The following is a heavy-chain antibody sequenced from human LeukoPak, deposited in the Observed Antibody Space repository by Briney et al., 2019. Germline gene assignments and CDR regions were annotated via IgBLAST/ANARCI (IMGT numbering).Heavy chain of an antibody. CDR2: ISSSGSSI. D-gene: IGHD3-3*01. Sequence: GGSLRLSCAASGFTFSDYYMSWIRQAPGKGLEWVSYISSSGSSIFSADSLKGRFTISRDNANNSLYLQMNSLREEDTAVYYCARDRVGDSIFGVVFDYYSGMDVWGQGTTVTVSS. CDR1: GFTFSDYY. J-gene: IGHJ6*02. CDR3: ARDRVGDSIFGVVFDYYSGMDV. V-gene: IGHV3-11*01.